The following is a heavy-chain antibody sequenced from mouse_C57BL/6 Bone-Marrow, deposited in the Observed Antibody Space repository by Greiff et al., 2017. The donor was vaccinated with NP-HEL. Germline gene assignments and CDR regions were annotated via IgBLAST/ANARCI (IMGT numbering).Heavy chain of an antibody. V-gene: IGHV1-82*01. J-gene: IGHJ2*01. CDR1: GYAFSSSW. CDR3: ASPGVITTATFDY. Sequence: VQLQQSGPELVKPGASVKISCKASGYAFSSSWMNWVKQRPGKGLEWIGRIYPGDGDTNYNGKFKGKATLTADKSSSTAYMQLSSLTSEDSAVYFCASPGVITTATFDYWGQGTTLTVSS. D-gene: IGHD1-1*01. CDR2: IYPGDGDT.